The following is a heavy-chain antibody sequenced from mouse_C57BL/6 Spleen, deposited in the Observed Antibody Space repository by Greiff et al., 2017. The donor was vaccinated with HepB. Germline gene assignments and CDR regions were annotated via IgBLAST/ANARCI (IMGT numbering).Heavy chain of an antibody. Sequence: EVNVVDSGGGLVKPGGSLKLSCAASGFTFSDYGMHWVRQAPEKGLEWVAYISSCSSTIYYADTVKGRFTISRDNAKNTLFLQMTSLRSEDTAMYYCARRSLRRGDYWGQGTSVTVSS. CDR2: ISSCSSTI. V-gene: IGHV5-17*01. CDR1: GFTFSDYG. D-gene: IGHD1-2*01. CDR3: ARRSLRRGDY. J-gene: IGHJ4*01.